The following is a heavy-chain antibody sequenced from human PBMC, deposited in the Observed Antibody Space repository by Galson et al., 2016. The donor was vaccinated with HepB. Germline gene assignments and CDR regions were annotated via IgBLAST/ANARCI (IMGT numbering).Heavy chain of an antibody. Sequence: SLRLSCAAYGFTFSSYAMSWGRQAPRKRLEWVSTISRSGVSPYFADSVLRRFTISRDNSKNTLYLQMNSLRAEDTAVHYCAKVLGAGYCGGSSCAMDVWGQGTTVTVSS. CDR1: GFTFSSYA. D-gene: IGHD2-15*01. J-gene: IGHJ6*02. V-gene: IGHV3-23*01. CDR2: ISRSGVSP. CDR3: AKVLGAGYCGGSSCAMDV.